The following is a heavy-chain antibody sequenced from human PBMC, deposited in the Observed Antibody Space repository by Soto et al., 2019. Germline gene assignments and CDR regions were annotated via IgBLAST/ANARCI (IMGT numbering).Heavy chain of an antibody. Sequence: QLQLQESGPGLVKPSETLSLTCTVSGGSICSSRCHWGWIRQPPGKGLEWIAGIKYSGTTFYNPSLKNRFTLSVDTSKNQFALKLSSVSAAETAVYYCARHRITGSYYDAFDIWGQGTMVTVSS. J-gene: IGHJ3*02. V-gene: IGHV4-39*01. D-gene: IGHD1-26*01. CDR1: GGSICSSRCH. CDR2: IKYSGTT. CDR3: ARHRITGSYYDAFDI.